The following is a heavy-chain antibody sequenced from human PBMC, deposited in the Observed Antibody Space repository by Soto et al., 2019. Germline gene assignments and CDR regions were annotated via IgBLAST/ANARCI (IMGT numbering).Heavy chain of an antibody. CDR3: ARRGYGSRWPNVHMDV. CDR1: GFTFSNYE. V-gene: IGHV3-64*01. Sequence: EAQLVESGGGLVQPGGSLRLSCAASGFTFSNYEMHWVRQAPGKGLEYVSGISNNGAHTDYARSVKGRFTISRENYENTLYLHMGSVRAEDMALYYCARRGYGSRWPNVHMDVWGKGTTVTVFS. J-gene: IGHJ6*03. CDR2: ISNNGAHT. D-gene: IGHD6-13*01.